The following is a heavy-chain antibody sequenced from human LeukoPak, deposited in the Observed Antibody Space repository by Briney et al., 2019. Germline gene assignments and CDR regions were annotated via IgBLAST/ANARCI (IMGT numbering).Heavy chain of an antibody. Sequence: GSLRLSCAASGFTFSNAWMSWVRQPPGKGLEWIGEIYHSGSTNYNPSLKSRVTISVDKSKNQFSLKLSSVTAADTAVYYCAREKVPIVGATGAYFDYWGQGTLVTVSS. CDR1: GFTFSNAW. CDR2: IYHSGST. V-gene: IGHV4-4*02. J-gene: IGHJ4*02. CDR3: AREKVPIVGATGAYFDY. D-gene: IGHD1-26*01.